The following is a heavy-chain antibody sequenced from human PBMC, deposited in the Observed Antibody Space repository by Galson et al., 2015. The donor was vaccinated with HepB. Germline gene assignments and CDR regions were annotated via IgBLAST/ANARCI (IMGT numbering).Heavy chain of an antibody. CDR1: GFTFSSYS. D-gene: IGHD6-19*01. J-gene: IGHJ4*02. CDR2: ISSSSSYI. Sequence: SLRLSCAASGFTFSSYSMNWVRQAPGKGLEWVSSISSSSSYIYYADSVKGRFTISRDNAKNSLYLQMNSLRAEDTAVYYCARADSSGWFFAPVDYWGQGTLVTVSS. V-gene: IGHV3-21*01. CDR3: ARADSSGWFFAPVDY.